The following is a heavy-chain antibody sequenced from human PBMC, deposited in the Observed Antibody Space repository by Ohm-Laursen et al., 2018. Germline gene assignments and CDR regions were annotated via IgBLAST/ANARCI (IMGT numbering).Heavy chain of an antibody. D-gene: IGHD3-10*01. V-gene: IGHV3-30*18. CDR1: GFTLSSYA. CDR2: TFFDGSNT. Sequence: SLRLSCAASGFTLSSYAMHWVRQAPGKGLEWVAVTFFDGSNTYNTDSVKGRFTISRDNSKNTLYLQMNNLRAEDTAVYYCAKDGSSGSCDYWGQGTLVTVSS. CDR3: AKDGSSGSCDY. J-gene: IGHJ4*02.